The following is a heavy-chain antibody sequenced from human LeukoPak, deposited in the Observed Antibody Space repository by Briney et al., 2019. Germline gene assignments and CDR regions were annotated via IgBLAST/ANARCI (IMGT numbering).Heavy chain of an antibody. CDR3: AREDIVVVREGAHYYYGMDV. CDR1: GGSFSGYY. V-gene: IGHV4-34*01. Sequence: KPSETLSLTCAVYGGSFSGYYWSWIRQPPGKGLEWIGEINHSGSTNYNPSLKSRVTISVDTSKNQFSLKLSSVTAADTAMYYCAREDIVVVREGAHYYYGMDVWGQGTTVTVSS. D-gene: IGHD2-15*01. J-gene: IGHJ6*02. CDR2: INHSGST.